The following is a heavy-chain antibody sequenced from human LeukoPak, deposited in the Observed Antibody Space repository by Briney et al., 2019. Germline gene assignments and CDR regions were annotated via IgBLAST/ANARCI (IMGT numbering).Heavy chain of an antibody. CDR3: ARVAYCTNGVCFYYGSGSYYPNYYYYMDV. CDR1: GGSFSGYY. Sequence: SETLSLTCAVYGGSFSGYYWSWIRQPPGKGLEWIGEINHSGSTNYNPSLKSRVTISVDTSKNQFSLKLSSVAAADTAVYYCARVAYCTNGVCFYYGSGSYYPNYYYYMDVWGKGTTVTVSS. J-gene: IGHJ6*03. D-gene: IGHD3-10*01. V-gene: IGHV4-34*01. CDR2: INHSGST.